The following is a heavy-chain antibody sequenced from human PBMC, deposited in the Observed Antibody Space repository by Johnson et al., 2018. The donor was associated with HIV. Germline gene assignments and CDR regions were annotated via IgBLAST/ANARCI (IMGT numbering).Heavy chain of an antibody. V-gene: IGHV3-30-3*01. CDR3: VQGYYEYLTGNYDAFDI. Sequence: QVQLVESGGGVVQPGKSLSLSCVASGFSFSSYAMHWVRQAPGKGLEWVAVISYDGGNKYYADSVKGRFPIPRDNSKNTMYRQMNSLRTGDTELYYCVQGYYEYLTGNYDAFDIWGQGTMVIVSS. J-gene: IGHJ3*02. CDR1: GFSFSSYA. CDR2: ISYDGGNK. D-gene: IGHD3-3*01.